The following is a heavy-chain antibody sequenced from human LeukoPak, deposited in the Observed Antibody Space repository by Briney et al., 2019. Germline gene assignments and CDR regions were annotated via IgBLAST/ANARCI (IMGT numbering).Heavy chain of an antibody. CDR3: ARARGVIIHA. CDR2: IYYSGST. CDR1: GGSISSYY. Sequence: PSETLSLTCTVSGGSISSYYWSWIRQPPGKGLEWIGYIYYSGSTNYNPSLKSRVTISVDTSKNQFSPKLSSVTAADTAVYYCARARGVIIHAWGQGTLVTVSS. V-gene: IGHV4-59*08. D-gene: IGHD3-10*01. J-gene: IGHJ4*02.